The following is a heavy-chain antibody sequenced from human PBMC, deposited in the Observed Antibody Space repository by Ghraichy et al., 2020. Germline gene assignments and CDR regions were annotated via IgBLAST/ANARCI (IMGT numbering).Heavy chain of an antibody. CDR3: AKDGSGAVAGRSDY. V-gene: IGHV3-23*01. Sequence: GGSLRLSCAASGFTFSSYAMSWVRQAPGKGLEWVSAISGSGGSTYYADSVKGRFTISRDNSKNTLYLQMNSLRAEDTAVYYCAKDGSGAVAGRSDYWGQGTLVTVSS. CDR1: GFTFSSYA. D-gene: IGHD6-19*01. CDR2: ISGSGGST. J-gene: IGHJ4*02.